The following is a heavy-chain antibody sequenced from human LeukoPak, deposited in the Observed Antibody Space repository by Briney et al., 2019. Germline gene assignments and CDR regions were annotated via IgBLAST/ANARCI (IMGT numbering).Heavy chain of an antibody. J-gene: IGHJ4*02. Sequence: ASVKVSCKASGYTFTTYTIHWVRQAPGQRLEWMGWINAGNDKTKYSQKFQGRVTMTRDTSTSTVYMELSSLRSEDTAVYYCARDRDSYGSFDYWGQGTLVTVSS. D-gene: IGHD5-18*01. CDR3: ARDRDSYGSFDY. V-gene: IGHV1-3*01. CDR1: GYTFTTYT. CDR2: INAGNDKT.